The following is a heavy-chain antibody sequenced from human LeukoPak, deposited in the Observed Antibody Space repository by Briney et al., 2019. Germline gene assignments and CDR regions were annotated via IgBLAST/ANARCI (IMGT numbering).Heavy chain of an antibody. J-gene: IGHJ6*02. CDR2: IYYSGST. CDR3: ASAPYCSSTSCYFDSYYYGMDV. Sequence: SETLSLTCTVSGGSISSGGYCWSWIRQHPGKGLEWIGYIYYSGSTYYNPSLKSRVTISVDTSKNQFSLKLSSVTAADTAVYYCASAPYCSSTSCYFDSYYYGMDVWGQGTTVTVSS. D-gene: IGHD2-2*01. CDR1: GGSISSGGYC. V-gene: IGHV4-31*03.